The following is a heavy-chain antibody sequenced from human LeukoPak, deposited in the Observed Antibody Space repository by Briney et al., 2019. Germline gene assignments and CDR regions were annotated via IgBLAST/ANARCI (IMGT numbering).Heavy chain of an antibody. CDR1: GYTLTDHY. Sequence: ASVKVSCKASGYTLTDHYMHWVRQAPGQGLEWMGWINPNSGDTNYAQKFQGRVTMTRDTSISTAYMELTRLTCDDTAIYYCARDWRGSYFPDFWGQGTLVTVSS. CDR3: ARDWRGSYFPDF. CDR2: INPNSGDT. J-gene: IGHJ4*02. D-gene: IGHD1-26*01. V-gene: IGHV1-2*02.